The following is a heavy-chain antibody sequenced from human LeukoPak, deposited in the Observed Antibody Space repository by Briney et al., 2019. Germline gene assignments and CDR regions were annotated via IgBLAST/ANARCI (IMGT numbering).Heavy chain of an antibody. D-gene: IGHD2-2*01. V-gene: IGHV4-34*01. CDR2: INHSGST. CDR1: GGSFSGYY. Sequence: PSETLSLTCAVYGGSFSGYYWSWIRQPPGKGLEWIGEINHSGSTNCNPSLKSRVTISVDTSKNQFSLKLSSVTAADTAVYYCARTIVPAVDFDYWGQGTLVTVSS. J-gene: IGHJ4*02. CDR3: ARTIVPAVDFDY.